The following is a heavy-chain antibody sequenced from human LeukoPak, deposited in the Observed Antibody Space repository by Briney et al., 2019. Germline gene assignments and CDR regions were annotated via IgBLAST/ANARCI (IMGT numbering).Heavy chain of an antibody. Sequence: SETLSLTCTVSGGSIRSYWSWIRQPAGKGLEWIGRIYGSGSTDYNPSLKSRVTMSIDTSKNQFSLNLISVTAADTAVYYCARTYYYDKSWFDPWGQGTLVTVSS. V-gene: IGHV4-4*07. CDR3: ARTYYYDKSWFDP. D-gene: IGHD3-22*01. CDR1: GGSIRSY. J-gene: IGHJ5*02. CDR2: IYGSGST.